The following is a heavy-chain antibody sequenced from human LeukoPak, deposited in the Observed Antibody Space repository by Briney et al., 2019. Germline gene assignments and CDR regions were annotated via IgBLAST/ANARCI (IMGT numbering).Heavy chain of an antibody. J-gene: IGHJ4*02. D-gene: IGHD6-13*01. V-gene: IGHV3-23*01. CDR1: GFTFSSYA. CDR3: AKGQTKLSSSWQKDY. Sequence: GGSLRLSCAASGFTFSSYAMSWVRQAPGKGLEWVAAISVSGGSTYYADSVKGRFTISRDNSKNPLYLQMNSLRAEDPAVYYCAKGQTKLSSSWQKDYWGQGTLVTVS. CDR2: ISVSGGST.